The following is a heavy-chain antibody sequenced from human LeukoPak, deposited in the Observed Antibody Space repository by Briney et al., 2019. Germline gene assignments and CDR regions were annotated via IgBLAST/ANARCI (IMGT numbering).Heavy chain of an antibody. J-gene: IGHJ3*02. V-gene: IGHV4-4*07. CDR3: AKSNGYGLIDI. Sequence: SETLSLTCTVSGGSISSYYWSWIRQPAGKGLEWSGRIYTSGSTNYNPPLKSRVTMSVDTSKNQFSLKLSSVTAADTAVYYCAKSNGYGLIDIWGQGTMVTVSS. CDR1: GGSISSYY. CDR2: IYTSGST. D-gene: IGHD3-22*01.